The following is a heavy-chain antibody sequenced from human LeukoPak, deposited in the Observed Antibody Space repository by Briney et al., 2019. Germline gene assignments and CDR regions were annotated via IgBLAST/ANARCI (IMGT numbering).Heavy chain of an antibody. J-gene: IGHJ3*02. Sequence: SQTLSLTCAISGDSVSSNSATWNWIRQSPSRGLEWLGRTYYRSEWFNDYAVYLRSRITINPDTSKNQLSLQLNSVTPDDTAVYYCAGETGNSDAFDIWGQGTMVTVSS. CDR2: TYYRSEWFN. CDR1: GDSVSSNSAT. CDR3: AGETGNSDAFDI. D-gene: IGHD7-27*01. V-gene: IGHV6-1*01.